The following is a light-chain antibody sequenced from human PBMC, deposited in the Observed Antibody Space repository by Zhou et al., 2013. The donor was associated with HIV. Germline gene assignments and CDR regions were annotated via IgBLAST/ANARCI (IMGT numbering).Light chain of an antibody. CDR3: QHYYSYPFT. J-gene: IGKJ3*01. CDR1: QDVDTS. V-gene: IGKV1-8*01. CDR2: AAS. Sequence: QVTQSPSSVSAIIGDRITITCRASQDVDTSLAWYQQKSGKAPKLLIYAASRLQGGVPSRFSGSGSGTDFTLTISSLQPEDFATYYCQHYYSYPFTFGPGTKVDIK.